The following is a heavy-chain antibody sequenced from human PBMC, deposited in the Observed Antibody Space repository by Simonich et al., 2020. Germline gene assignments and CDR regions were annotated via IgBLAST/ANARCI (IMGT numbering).Heavy chain of an antibody. CDR1: GGSFSGSY. D-gene: IGHD1-26*01. CDR2: INHSGST. V-gene: IGHV4-34*01. Sequence: QVQLQQWGAGLLKPSETLSLTCAVYGGSFSGSYWDWIRQPPGEGLEWLGEINHSGSTNYNPSLKSRVTISVDTSKNQFSLKLSSVTAADTAVYYCARGLISGSYYYWGQGTLVTVSS. CDR3: ARGLISGSYYY. J-gene: IGHJ4*02.